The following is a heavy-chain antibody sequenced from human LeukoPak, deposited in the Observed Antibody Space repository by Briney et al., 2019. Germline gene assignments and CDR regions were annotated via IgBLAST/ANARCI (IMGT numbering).Heavy chain of an antibody. D-gene: IGHD3-22*01. Sequence: GGSLRLSCAASGFTFSSYVMSWVRQAPGKGLEWVSGISGSGASTYYADSVKGRFTISRDNSKNTLYLQMNSLRAEDTAVYYCAKASAMIVVVSKHFDYWGQGTLVTVSS. CDR1: GFTFSSYV. CDR2: ISGSGAST. J-gene: IGHJ4*02. CDR3: AKASAMIVVVSKHFDY. V-gene: IGHV3-23*01.